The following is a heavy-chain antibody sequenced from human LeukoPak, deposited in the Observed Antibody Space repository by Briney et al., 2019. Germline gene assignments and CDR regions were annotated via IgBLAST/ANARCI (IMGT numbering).Heavy chain of an antibody. D-gene: IGHD4-17*01. V-gene: IGHV4-31*03. CDR2: IYYSGST. CDR1: GGSISSGGYY. CDR3: AREASGTVTTSN. J-gene: IGHJ4*02. Sequence: PSETLSLTCTVSGGSISSGGYYWSWIRQHPGRGLEWIGYIYYSGSTYYNPSLKSRVTISVDTSKNQFSLKLSSVTAADTAVYYCAREASGTVTTSNWGQGTLVTVSS.